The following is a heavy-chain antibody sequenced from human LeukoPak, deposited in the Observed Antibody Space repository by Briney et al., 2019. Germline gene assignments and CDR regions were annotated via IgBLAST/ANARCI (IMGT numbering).Heavy chain of an antibody. CDR3: AAEGVVVPAAMYY. D-gene: IGHD2-2*01. J-gene: IGHJ4*02. Sequence: KPSETLSLTCAVYGGSFSGYYRSWIRQPPGKGLEWIGEINHSGSTNYNPSLKSRVTISVDTSKNQSSLKLSSVTAADTAVYYCAAEGVVVPAAMYYWGQGTLVTVSS. V-gene: IGHV4-34*01. CDR2: INHSGST. CDR1: GGSFSGYY.